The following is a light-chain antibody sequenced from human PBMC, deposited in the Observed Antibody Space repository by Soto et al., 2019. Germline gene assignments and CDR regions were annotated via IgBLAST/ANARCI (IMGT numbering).Light chain of an antibody. J-gene: IGLJ2*01. CDR1: SGHSSYA. CDR3: QTWGTGIQVV. V-gene: IGLV4-69*01. CDR2: LNSDGSH. Sequence: QLVLTQSPSASASLGASVKLTCTLSSGHSSYAIAWHQQQPEKGPRYLMKLNSDGSHSKGHGIPDRFSGSSSGAERYLTISSLQSEDEADYYCQTWGTGIQVVFGGGTKLTVL.